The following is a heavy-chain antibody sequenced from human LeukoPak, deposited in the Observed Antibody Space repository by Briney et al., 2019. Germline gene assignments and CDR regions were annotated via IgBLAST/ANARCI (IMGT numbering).Heavy chain of an antibody. D-gene: IGHD6-6*01. CDR3: ARDSYP. CDR2: INQDGSEK. J-gene: IGHJ5*02. Sequence: GGSLRLSCAASGFTFSRYWMSWVRQAPGKGLEWVANINQDGSEKYYVDSVKGRFTISRDNAKNSLYLEMNSLRAEDTAVYYCARDSYPWGQGTLVTVSS. V-gene: IGHV3-7*01. CDR1: GFTFSRYW.